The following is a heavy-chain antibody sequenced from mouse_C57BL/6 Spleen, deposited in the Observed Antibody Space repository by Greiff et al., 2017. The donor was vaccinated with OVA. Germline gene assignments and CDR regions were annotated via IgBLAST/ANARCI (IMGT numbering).Heavy chain of an antibody. CDR2: ISYSGST. V-gene: IGHV3-1*01. Sequence: EVKLQESGPGMVKPSQSLSLTCTVTGYSITSGYDWHWIRHFPGNKLEWMGYISYSGSTNYNPSLKSRISITHDTSKNHFFLKLNSVTTEDTATDYCARGGSLYAMDYWGQGTSVTVSS. D-gene: IGHD1-1*02. CDR1: GYSITSGYD. CDR3: ARGGSLYAMDY. J-gene: IGHJ4*01.